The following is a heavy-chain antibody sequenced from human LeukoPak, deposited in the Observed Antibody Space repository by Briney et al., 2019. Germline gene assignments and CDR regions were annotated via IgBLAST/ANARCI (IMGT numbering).Heavy chain of an antibody. Sequence: GGSLRLSCVASGFTLSSYNMKWVRQAPGKRLEWVSSISWRSSDIEYADSVKGRFTISRDIDKKSLYLQMNSLRVEDTAVYYCASLGYCSGGSCRDYWGQGTLVTVSS. V-gene: IGHV3-21*01. J-gene: IGHJ4*02. CDR2: ISWRSSDI. CDR3: ASLGYCSGGSCRDY. CDR1: GFTLSSYN. D-gene: IGHD2-15*01.